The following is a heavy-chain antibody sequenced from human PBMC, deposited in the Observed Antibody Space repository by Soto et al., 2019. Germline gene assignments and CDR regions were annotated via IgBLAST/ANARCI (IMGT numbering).Heavy chain of an antibody. CDR2: IYHSGST. D-gene: IGHD4-17*01. Sequence: SETLSLTCAVSGGSINSSNWWSWVRQPPGKGLEWIGEIYHSGSTNYNPSLKSRVTISVDKSKNQFSLKLNSVTAADTAVYYCARVWTTVTNWFDPWGQGTLVTVSS. CDR3: ARVWTTVTNWFDP. J-gene: IGHJ5*02. CDR1: GGSINSSNW. V-gene: IGHV4-4*02.